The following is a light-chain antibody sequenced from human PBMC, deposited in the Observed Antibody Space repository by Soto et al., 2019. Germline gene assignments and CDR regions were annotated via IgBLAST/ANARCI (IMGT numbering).Light chain of an antibody. Sequence: QSVLTQPPSVSGAPGQRVTISCTGSSSNIGAGYDVHWYQQLPGTAPKLLIYGNSNRPSGVPDRFSGSKSGTSASLAITGLQAEDEADYYCQSYDNSLSEVVFGGGTQLTVL. J-gene: IGLJ2*01. CDR3: QSYDNSLSEVV. V-gene: IGLV1-40*01. CDR2: GNS. CDR1: SSNIGAGYD.